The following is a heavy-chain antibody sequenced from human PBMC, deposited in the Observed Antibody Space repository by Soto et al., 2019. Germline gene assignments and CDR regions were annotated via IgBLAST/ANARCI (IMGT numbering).Heavy chain of an antibody. CDR3: AKDLVQTRGWNEVTPPESLQH. Sequence: GGSLRLSCAASGFTFSSYAMSWVRQAPGKGLEWVSAISGSGGSTYYADSVKGRFTISRDNSKNTLYLQMNSLRAEDTAVYYCAKDLVQTRGWNEVTPPESLQHCGQGTLVTVSS. CDR1: GFTFSSYA. V-gene: IGHV3-23*01. D-gene: IGHD1-1*01. J-gene: IGHJ1*01. CDR2: ISGSGGST.